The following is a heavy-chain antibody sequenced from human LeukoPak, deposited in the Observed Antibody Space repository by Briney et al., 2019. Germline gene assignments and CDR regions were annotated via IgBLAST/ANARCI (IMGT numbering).Heavy chain of an antibody. D-gene: IGHD5-18*01. J-gene: IGHJ4*02. CDR3: AKDTTWIQPWLN. CDR1: GFTFSTYA. Sequence: GGPLRLSCAASGFTFSTYAMSWVRQAPGKGLQWVSAISGSGGSTYYADSVKGRFTISRDNSKNTLSLQMNSLRAEDTAVYYCAKDTTWIQPWLNWGQGTLVTVSS. CDR2: ISGSGGST. V-gene: IGHV3-23*01.